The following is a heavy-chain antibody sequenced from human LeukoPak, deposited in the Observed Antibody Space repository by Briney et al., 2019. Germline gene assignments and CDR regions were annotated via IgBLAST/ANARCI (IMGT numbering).Heavy chain of an antibody. Sequence: GGSLRLSCAASGFTFSSYGMHWVRQAPGKGLEGVAFIRYDGSNKYYADSVKGRFTISRHNSKNTLYLQMNSLRAEDTAVYYCAKDRGSSSYYYYYYYMDVWGKGTTVTVSS. J-gene: IGHJ6*03. CDR2: IRYDGSNK. V-gene: IGHV3-30*02. CDR1: GFTFSSYG. D-gene: IGHD6-6*01. CDR3: AKDRGSSSYYYYYYYMDV.